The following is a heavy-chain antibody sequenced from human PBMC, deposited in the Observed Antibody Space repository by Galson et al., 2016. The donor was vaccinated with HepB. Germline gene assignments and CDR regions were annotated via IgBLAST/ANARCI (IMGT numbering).Heavy chain of an antibody. Sequence: SLRLSCAASGFTFSDYYMSWVRQPPGKGLEWVAVISYDGSDKYYADSVKGRFTISRDNPRNTLYLQMDSLKADDTAVYYCARRHTRTSFDRLNDALDIWGQGTMVTVSS. V-gene: IGHV3-30-3*01. CDR2: ISYDGSDK. CDR3: ARRHTRTSFDRLNDALDI. J-gene: IGHJ3*02. CDR1: GFTFSDYY. D-gene: IGHD3-9*01.